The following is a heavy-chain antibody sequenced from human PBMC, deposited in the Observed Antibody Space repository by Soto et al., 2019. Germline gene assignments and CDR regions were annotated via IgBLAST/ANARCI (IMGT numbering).Heavy chain of an antibody. CDR2: IIPILAVT. J-gene: IGHJ6*02. CDR3: ARAILSSTNGDGYTFPDF. Sequence: ASVKVSCKASGGTISSYRITWVRQAPGQGLEWMGRIIPILAVTNYAQTFQGRVTIIADISTNTVYMELSSLRSEDTAVYFCARAILSSTNGDGYTFPDFWGQGTTVIVSS. D-gene: IGHD2-8*01. V-gene: IGHV1-69*02. CDR1: GGTISSYR.